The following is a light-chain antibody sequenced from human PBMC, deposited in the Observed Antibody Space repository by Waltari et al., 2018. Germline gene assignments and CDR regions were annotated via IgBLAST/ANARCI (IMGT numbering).Light chain of an antibody. J-gene: IGLJ2*01. CDR2: DII. V-gene: IGLV2-14*03. CDR3: SSYAPSSTV. CDR1: SSDIGGYDY. Sequence: QSALTQPASVSGSPGQSITISCTGTSSDIGGYDYVSWYQQHPGKAPKLMIYDIIKRPSWVSVLFTGSKPGNTASLTISGLQAEDEADYYCSSYAPSSTVFGGGTKLTVL.